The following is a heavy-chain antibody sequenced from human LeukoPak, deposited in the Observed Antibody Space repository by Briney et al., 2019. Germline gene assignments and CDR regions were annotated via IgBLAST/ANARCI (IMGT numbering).Heavy chain of an antibody. V-gene: IGHV3-15*01. CDR1: GFTFSNAW. CDR2: IKSKTDGGTT. Sequence: GGSLRLSCAASGFTFSNAWMSWVRQAPGKGLEWVGHIKSKTDGGTTDYAAPVKGRFTISRDDSKNTLYLQMNSLKTEDTAVYYCTTTMDTAMAPFDYWGQGTLVTVSS. J-gene: IGHJ4*02. CDR3: TTTMDTAMAPFDY. D-gene: IGHD5-18*01.